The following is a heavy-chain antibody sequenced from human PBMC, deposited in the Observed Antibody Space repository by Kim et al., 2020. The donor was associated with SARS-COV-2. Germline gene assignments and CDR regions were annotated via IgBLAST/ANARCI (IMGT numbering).Heavy chain of an antibody. J-gene: IGHJ5*02. CDR3: ARLPWSSGWWNWFDP. Sequence: GGSLRLSCAASGFTFSSYWMSWVRQAPGKGLEWVANIKQDGSEKYYVDPVKGRFTISRDNAKNSLYLQMNSLRAEDTAVYYCARLPWSSGWWNWFDPWGQGTLVTVSS. CDR2: IKQDGSEK. V-gene: IGHV3-7*03. CDR1: GFTFSSYW. D-gene: IGHD6-19*01.